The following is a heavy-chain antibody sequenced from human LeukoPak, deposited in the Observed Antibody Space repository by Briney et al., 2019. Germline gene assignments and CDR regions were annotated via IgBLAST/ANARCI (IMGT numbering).Heavy chain of an antibody. Sequence: GGSLRLSCAASGFTFSSYWMSWVRQAPGKGLEWVAVIWYDGSNKYYADSVKGRFTISRDNSKNTLYLQMNSLRAEDTAVYYCARGPHLDYWGQGTLVTVSS. CDR2: IWYDGSNK. CDR3: ARGPHLDY. CDR1: GFTFSSYW. J-gene: IGHJ4*02. V-gene: IGHV3-33*08.